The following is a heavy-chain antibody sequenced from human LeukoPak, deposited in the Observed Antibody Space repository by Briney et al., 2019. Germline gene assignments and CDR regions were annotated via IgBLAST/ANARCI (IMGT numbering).Heavy chain of an antibody. CDR2: IYYSGST. Sequence: SETLSLTCTVSGGSISSYYWSWIRQPPGKGLEWIGYIYYSGSTNYNPSLKSRVTISVDTSKNQFSLKLSSVTAADTAVYYCARDYYDSSGYYESYWYFDLWGRGTPVTVSS. J-gene: IGHJ2*01. V-gene: IGHV4-59*01. D-gene: IGHD3-22*01. CDR1: GGSISSYY. CDR3: ARDYYDSSGYYESYWYFDL.